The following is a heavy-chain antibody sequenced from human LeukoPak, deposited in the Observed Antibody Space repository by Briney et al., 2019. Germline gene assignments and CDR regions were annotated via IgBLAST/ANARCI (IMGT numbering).Heavy chain of an antibody. V-gene: IGHV3-7*01. D-gene: IGHD5-12*01. CDR1: GLSFSSYW. CDR2: IKQDGSDK. CDR3: ARGSGYIDY. J-gene: IGHJ4*02. Sequence: GGSLRLSCAASGLSFSSYWMNWVRQAPGKGLEWVANIKQDGSDKYYVESVKGRFTISKDNAKNSLYLQMDSLRAEDMAVYYCARGSGYIDYWGQGTLVTVSS.